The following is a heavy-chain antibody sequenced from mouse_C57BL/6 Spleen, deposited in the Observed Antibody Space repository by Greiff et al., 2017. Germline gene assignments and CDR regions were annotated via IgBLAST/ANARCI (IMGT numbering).Heavy chain of an antibody. CDR3: ARRGLGYAMDY. D-gene: IGHD4-1*01. CDR1: GYTFTSYW. V-gene: IGHV1-61*01. CDR2: IYPSDSET. Sequence: QVQLQQPGAELVRPWSSVQLSCKASGYTFTSYWLDWVQQRPGQGLEWIGNIYPSDSETHYNQKFKDNATWTVDKSSSTAYMQLSSLTSEDSAVYYCARRGLGYAMDYWGQGTSVTVAS. J-gene: IGHJ4*01.